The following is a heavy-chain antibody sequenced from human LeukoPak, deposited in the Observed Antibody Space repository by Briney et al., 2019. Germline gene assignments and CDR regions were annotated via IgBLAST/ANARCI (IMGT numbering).Heavy chain of an antibody. CDR3: AREDIVVVVAATGGGNDY. CDR1: GYTFTGYY. V-gene: IGHV1-2*02. Sequence: ASVKVSCKASGYTFTGYYMHWVRQAPGQGLEWMGWINPNSGGTNYAQKFQGRVTMTRDTSISTAYMELSRLRPDDTAVYYCAREDIVVVVAATGGGNDYWGQGTLVTVSS. J-gene: IGHJ4*02. D-gene: IGHD2-15*01. CDR2: INPNSGGT.